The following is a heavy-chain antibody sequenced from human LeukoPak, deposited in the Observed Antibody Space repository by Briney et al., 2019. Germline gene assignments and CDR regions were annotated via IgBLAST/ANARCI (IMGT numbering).Heavy chain of an antibody. V-gene: IGHV4-39*07. Sequence: SETLSLTCTVSGGSISSSSYYWGWIRQPPGKGLEWIGSIYYSGSTYYNPSLKSRVTISVDTSKNQFSLKLSSVTAADTAVYYCARDFHYYDSSGYAFDIWGLGTMVTVSS. CDR3: ARDFHYYDSSGYAFDI. J-gene: IGHJ3*02. CDR1: GGSISSSSYY. CDR2: IYYSGST. D-gene: IGHD3-22*01.